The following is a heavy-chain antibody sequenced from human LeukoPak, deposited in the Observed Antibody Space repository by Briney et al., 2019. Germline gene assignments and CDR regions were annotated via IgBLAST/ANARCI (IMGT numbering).Heavy chain of an antibody. D-gene: IGHD3-10*01. Sequence: GGSLRLSCAASGFSLSNSNMNWVRQAPGKGLEWVSFISSSSSTIYYADSVKGRFTISRDNAKNSLYLQMNSLRDEDTAVYYCASLGGILWFGEFHDYWGQGTLVTVSS. J-gene: IGHJ4*02. CDR2: ISSSSSTI. V-gene: IGHV3-48*02. CDR1: GFSLSNSN. CDR3: ASLGGILWFGEFHDY.